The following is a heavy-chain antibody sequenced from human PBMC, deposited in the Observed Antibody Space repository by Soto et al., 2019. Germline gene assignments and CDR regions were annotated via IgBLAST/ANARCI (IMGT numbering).Heavy chain of an antibody. D-gene: IGHD3-10*01. J-gene: IGHJ3*02. CDR2: INAGNGNT. Sequence: GASVKVSCKASGYTFTSYAMHWVRQAPGQRLEWMGWINAGNGNTKYSQKFQGRVTITRDTSASTAYMELSSLRSEDTAVYYCARGITMVRGVITDAFDIWGQGTMVTVSS. V-gene: IGHV1-3*01. CDR1: GYTFTSYA. CDR3: ARGITMVRGVITDAFDI.